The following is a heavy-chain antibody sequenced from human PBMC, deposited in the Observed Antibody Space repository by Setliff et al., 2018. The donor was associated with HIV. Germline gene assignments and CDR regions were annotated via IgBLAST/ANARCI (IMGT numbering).Heavy chain of an antibody. Sequence: SETLSLTCDVSGGSISSDSYYCAWIRQPPGKGLEWIGTIYYSGSTHYNPSLKSRLTISVDMSKNQLSLKLSSVTAADTAVYYCLLWTGYYTYWFFDLWGRGALVTVSS. CDR2: IYYSGST. CDR3: LLWTGYYTYWFFDL. J-gene: IGHJ2*01. CDR1: GGSISSDSYY. D-gene: IGHD3-3*01. V-gene: IGHV4-39*07.